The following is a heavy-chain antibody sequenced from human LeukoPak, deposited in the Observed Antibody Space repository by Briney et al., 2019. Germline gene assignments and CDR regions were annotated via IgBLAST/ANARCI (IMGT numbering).Heavy chain of an antibody. V-gene: IGHV3-7*01. Sequence: PGGSLRLSCAASGFTFTSHWLGWVRQAPGKGLGGVARMNLDGSEKYYVDSVKGRFTISRDNAKTSLYLEMNSLRAEDTAVYYCARDATYCTNGVCYTRFDYWGQGTLVTVSS. CDR1: GFTFTSHW. J-gene: IGHJ4*02. CDR3: ARDATYCTNGVCYTRFDY. D-gene: IGHD2-8*01. CDR2: MNLDGSEK.